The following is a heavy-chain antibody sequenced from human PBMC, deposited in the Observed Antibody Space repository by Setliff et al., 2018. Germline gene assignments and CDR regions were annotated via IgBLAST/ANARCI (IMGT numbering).Heavy chain of an antibody. J-gene: IGHJ4*02. Sequence: KTSETLSLTCTVSGGSISSSSYYWGWIRQPPGKGLEWIGSIYYSGSTYYNPSLKSRVTISVDTSKNQFSLKLSHVTAADTAVYYCARDRITIFGVVIPFDYWGQGTLVTVSS. CDR1: GGSISSSSYY. V-gene: IGHV4-39*07. CDR3: ARDRITIFGVVIPFDY. CDR2: IYYSGST. D-gene: IGHD3-3*01.